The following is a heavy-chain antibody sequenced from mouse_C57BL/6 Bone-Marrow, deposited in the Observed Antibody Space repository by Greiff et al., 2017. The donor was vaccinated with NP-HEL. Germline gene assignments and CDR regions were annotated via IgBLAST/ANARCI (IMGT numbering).Heavy chain of an antibody. J-gene: IGHJ2*01. V-gene: IGHV1-53*01. Sequence: QVHVKQPGTELVKPGASVKLSCKASGYTFTSYWMHWVKQRPGQGLEWIGNINPSNGGTNYNEKFKSKATLTVDKSSSTAYMQLSSLTSEDSAVYYCARSGGGLFITDYWGQGTTLTVSS. CDR2: INPSNGGT. CDR1: GYTFTSYW. D-gene: IGHD1-1*01. CDR3: ARSGGGLFITDY.